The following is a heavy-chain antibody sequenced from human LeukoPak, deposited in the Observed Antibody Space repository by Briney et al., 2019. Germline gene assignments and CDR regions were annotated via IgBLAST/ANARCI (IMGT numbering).Heavy chain of an antibody. CDR1: GYSISNGYY. CDR3: ARHRTGAFDI. D-gene: IGHD1-14*01. V-gene: IGHV4-38-2*02. Sequence: SETLSLTCTVSGYSISNGYYWGWIRQPPGKGPEWIGNIYHSGSTYYNPSLKSRVTISVDTSKNQFSLKLSSVTAADTAVYYCARHRTGAFDIWGQGTMVTVSS. J-gene: IGHJ3*02. CDR2: IYHSGST.